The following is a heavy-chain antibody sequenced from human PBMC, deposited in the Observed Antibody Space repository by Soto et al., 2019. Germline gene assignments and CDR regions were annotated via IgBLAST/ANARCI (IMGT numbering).Heavy chain of an antibody. CDR2: IYSGGST. V-gene: IGHV3-53*02. D-gene: IGHD5-18*01. CDR1: GFTVSSNY. CDR3: ARDYGYSYGEKGYYYYGMDV. Sequence: EVQLVETGGGLIQPGGSLRLSCAASGFTVSSNYMSWVRQAPGKGLEWVSVIYSGGSTYYADSVKGRFTISRDNSKNTLYLQMNSLRAEDTAVYYCARDYGYSYGEKGYYYYGMDVWGQGTTVTVSS. J-gene: IGHJ6*02.